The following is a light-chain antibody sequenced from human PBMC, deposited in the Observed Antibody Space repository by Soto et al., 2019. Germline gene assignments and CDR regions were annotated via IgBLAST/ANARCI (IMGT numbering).Light chain of an antibody. V-gene: IGKV1-5*03. CDR2: KAS. J-gene: IGKJ1*01. CDR1: QSISSW. Sequence: DIQMTQSPSTLSASVGDRVTITCRASQSISSWLAWYQQKPGKAPKLLIYKASTLESGVPLRFSGSGSGTEFTLTISSLQPDDFATYYCQQYNSFWTFGQGTKVEI. CDR3: QQYNSFWT.